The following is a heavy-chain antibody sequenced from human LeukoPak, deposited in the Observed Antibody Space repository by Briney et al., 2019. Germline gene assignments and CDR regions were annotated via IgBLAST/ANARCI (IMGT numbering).Heavy chain of an antibody. D-gene: IGHD2-2*01. CDR1: GGSMSSYY. CDR3: VRRPDMVVVPAAIPAFDI. J-gene: IGHJ3*02. V-gene: IGHV4-59*07. CDR2: IYHSGRT. Sequence: SDTLSLTRTVSGGSMSSYYGSWVRQPPGERREGIGYIYHSGRTKYNPSLQSRVNISVHTSKNQFSLTLSSVTAADTAVYYCVRRPDMVVVPAAIPAFDIWGQGTKVTVSS.